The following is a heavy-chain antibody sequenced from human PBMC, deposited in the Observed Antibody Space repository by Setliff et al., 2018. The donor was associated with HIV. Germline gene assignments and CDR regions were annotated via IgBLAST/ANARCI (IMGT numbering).Heavy chain of an antibody. CDR1: GYIFTSYG. CDR2: ISGNNGKT. CDR3: AREWRTAMVKYYFDY. V-gene: IGHV1-18*01. Sequence: GASVKVSCKASGYIFTSYGISWVRRAPGQGLEWMGWISGNNGKTNYAQNFQGRVTVTTDTSTSTVYMELRSLRSDDTAVYYCAREWRTAMVKYYFDYWGQGTLVTVS. J-gene: IGHJ4*02. D-gene: IGHD5-18*01.